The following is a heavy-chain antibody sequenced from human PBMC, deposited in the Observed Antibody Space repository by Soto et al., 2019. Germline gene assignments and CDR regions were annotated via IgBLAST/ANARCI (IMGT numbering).Heavy chain of an antibody. CDR1: GGFISSYY. CDR3: ARDLGGSGYPNWFDP. D-gene: IGHD3-3*01. CDR2: IYYSGST. V-gene: IGHV4-59*01. J-gene: IGHJ5*02. Sequence: SETLSLTCTVSGGFISSYYWSWIRQPPGKGLEWIGYIYYSGSTNYNPSLKSRVTISVDTSKNQFSLKLSSVTAADTAVYYCARDLGGSGYPNWFDPWGQGTLVTVSS.